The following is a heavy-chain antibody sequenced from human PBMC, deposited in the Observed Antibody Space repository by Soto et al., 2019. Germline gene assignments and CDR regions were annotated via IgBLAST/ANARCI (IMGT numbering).Heavy chain of an antibody. CDR1: GFTFSSHA. V-gene: IGHV3-23*01. Sequence: EVQLLESGGGLVQPGGSLRLSCTASGFTFSSHAMTWVRQAPGKGLEWVSGLSDSGGSIYYADSVKGRFTIFRDNSMNTLYLQRNTLRAEDTAVYYCAKVSSSWYAGFFDLWGQGTLVTVSS. D-gene: IGHD6-13*01. CDR2: LSDSGGSI. J-gene: IGHJ4*02. CDR3: AKVSSSWYAGFFDL.